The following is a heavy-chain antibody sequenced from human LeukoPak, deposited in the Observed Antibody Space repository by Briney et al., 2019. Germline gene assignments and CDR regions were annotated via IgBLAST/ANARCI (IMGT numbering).Heavy chain of an antibody. Sequence: GGSLRLSCAASGFNFDFYRMSWVRQAPGKGLEWVSSISSSGDLIYGADSVKGRFTISRDNAKKSLYLQMNSLRAEDTAVYYCARDYPSDVYYYMDVWGIGTTVTVS. CDR2: ISSSGDLI. V-gene: IGHV3-21*01. J-gene: IGHJ6*03. CDR3: ARDYPSDVYYYMDV. CDR1: GFNFDFYR. D-gene: IGHD3-16*02.